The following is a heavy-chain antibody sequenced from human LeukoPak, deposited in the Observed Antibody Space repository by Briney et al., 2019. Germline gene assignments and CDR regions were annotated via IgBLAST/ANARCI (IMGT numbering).Heavy chain of an antibody. CDR2: IKQDGSEK. D-gene: IGHD3-10*01. Sequence: GGSLRLSCAASGFTFSSYWMTWVRQAPGKGLEWVANIKQDGSEKYYVDSVKGRFTISRENARNSLFLQMNSLTVEDTAVYYCARAIRGSAVDTGDRWGQGTMVTVSS. CDR1: GFTFSSYW. V-gene: IGHV3-7*01. CDR3: ARAIRGSAVDTGDR. J-gene: IGHJ4*02.